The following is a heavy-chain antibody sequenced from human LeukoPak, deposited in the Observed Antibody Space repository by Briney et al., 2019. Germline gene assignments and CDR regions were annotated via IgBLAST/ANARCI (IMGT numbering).Heavy chain of an antibody. CDR1: GGSVSSSF. J-gene: IGHJ4*02. CDR2: IYTSGTS. V-gene: IGHV4-4*07. Sequence: PSETLSLTCTVSGGSVSSSFWTWIRQPAGKGLEWIGRIYTSGTSNYNPSLKSRVTMSVDTSKNQFSLKLSSVTAADTAVYYCASVLAGGYANDWGQGTLVTVSS. D-gene: IGHD5-12*01. CDR3: ASVLAGGYAND.